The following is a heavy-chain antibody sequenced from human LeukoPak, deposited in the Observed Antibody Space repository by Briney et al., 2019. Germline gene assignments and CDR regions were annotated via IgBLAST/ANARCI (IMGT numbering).Heavy chain of an antibody. Sequence: ASVKVSCKASGGTFSSYAISWVRQAPGQGLEWMGGIIPIFGTANYAQKFQGRVTITADESTSTACMELSSLRSEDTAVYYCARAVDCSGGSCYPTRYYGMDVWGQGTTVTVSS. CDR3: ARAVDCSGGSCYPTRYYGMDV. D-gene: IGHD2-15*01. V-gene: IGHV1-69*13. CDR2: IIPIFGTA. CDR1: GGTFSSYA. J-gene: IGHJ6*02.